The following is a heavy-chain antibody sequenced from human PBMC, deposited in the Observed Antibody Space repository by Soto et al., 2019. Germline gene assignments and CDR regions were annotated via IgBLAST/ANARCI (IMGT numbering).Heavy chain of an antibody. V-gene: IGHV3-23*01. CDR1: GFSLSDYA. CDR3: AKDLVSRDGLWLMDQ. D-gene: IGHD2-21*02. J-gene: IGHJ4*02. Sequence: EVQLLESGGGLVQPGGSLRLSCTASGFSLSDYAMTWVRQAPGKGLECVAGIYGSGGGIQYADSVKGRFTISRDNGRNTLYLQMNSLRDEDTVVYYCAKDLVSRDGLWLMDQWGQGTLVTVS. CDR2: IYGSGGGI.